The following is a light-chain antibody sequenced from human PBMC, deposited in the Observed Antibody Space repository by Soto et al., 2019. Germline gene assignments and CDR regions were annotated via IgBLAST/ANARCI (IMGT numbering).Light chain of an antibody. CDR2: DVT. Sequence: QSVLTQPASVSGSPGQSITISCTGTSSDIGDYDYVSWYQHLPGKAPKLLIFDVTHRPSGVSDRFSGSKSGNTASLTISGVRPEDEADYYCCSYTDIALDVVFGGGTKRTV. J-gene: IGLJ2*01. CDR3: CSYTDIALDVV. V-gene: IGLV2-14*01. CDR1: SSDIGDYDY.